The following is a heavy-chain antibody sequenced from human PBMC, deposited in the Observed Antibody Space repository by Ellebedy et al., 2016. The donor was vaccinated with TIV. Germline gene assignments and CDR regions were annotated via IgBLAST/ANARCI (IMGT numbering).Heavy chain of an antibody. CDR2: ISSSTTTK. CDR3: VREGSGSYGAEYFQH. CDR1: GFTFSSYS. Sequence: GESLKISCAASGFTFSSYSMNWVRQAPGKGLECISYISSSTTTKYYADSVKGRFTISRDNGKTSLYLQMNSLRVEDTAVYYCVREGSGSYGAEYFQHWGQGTLVTVSS. V-gene: IGHV3-48*04. J-gene: IGHJ1*01. D-gene: IGHD1-26*01.